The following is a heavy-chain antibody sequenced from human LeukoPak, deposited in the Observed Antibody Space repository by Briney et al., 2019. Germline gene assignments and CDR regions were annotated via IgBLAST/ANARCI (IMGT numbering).Heavy chain of an antibody. CDR2: INPSGGST. Sequence: ASVKVSCKASGYTFTSYYMHWVRQAPGQGLEWMGIINPSGGSTSYAQKFQGRVTMTRDTSTSTVYMELSSLRSEDTAVYYCARDLRGYYGSGSYIGYWGQEPWSPSPQ. J-gene: IGHJ4*01. CDR1: GYTFTSYY. D-gene: IGHD3-10*01. V-gene: IGHV1-46*01. CDR3: ARDLRGYYGSGSYIGY.